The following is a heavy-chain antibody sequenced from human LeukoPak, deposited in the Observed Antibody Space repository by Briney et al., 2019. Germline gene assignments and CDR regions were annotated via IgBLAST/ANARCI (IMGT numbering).Heavy chain of an antibody. CDR3: AKTGGYCSGGSCYTDWFDP. D-gene: IGHD2-15*01. Sequence: GASVKVSCKASGYTFTGYYMHWVRQAPGQGIEWMGWINPNSGGTKYAQQFQGRVTMTRDTSISTAYIELSNLRSDDTAVYYCAKTGGYCSGGSCYTDWFDPWGQGTPVTVSS. CDR2: INPNSGGT. V-gene: IGHV1-2*02. CDR1: GYTFTGYY. J-gene: IGHJ5*02.